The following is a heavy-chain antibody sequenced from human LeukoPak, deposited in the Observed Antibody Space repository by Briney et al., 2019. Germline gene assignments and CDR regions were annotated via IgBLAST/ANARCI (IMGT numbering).Heavy chain of an antibody. CDR3: ARGRLYITMGRGVTNAPYFDY. J-gene: IGHJ4*02. D-gene: IGHD3-10*01. Sequence: SETLSLTCAVYGGSFSGYYWSWIRQPPGKGLEWIGEINHSGSTNYNPSLKSRVTISIDTSKKQFSLRLSSVTAADTAVYYCARGRLYITMGRGVTNAPYFDYWGQGTLVTVSS. CDR1: GGSFSGYY. CDR2: INHSGST. V-gene: IGHV4-34*01.